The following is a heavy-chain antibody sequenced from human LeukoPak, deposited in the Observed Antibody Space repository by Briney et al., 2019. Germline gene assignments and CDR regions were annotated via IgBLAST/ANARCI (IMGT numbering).Heavy chain of an antibody. V-gene: IGHV3-20*04. D-gene: IGHD3-10*01. J-gene: IGHJ4*02. CDR1: GFTFDDYG. CDR3: ARGLGSFDY. CDR2: INWNGGST. Sequence: GGSLRLSCTASGFTFDDYGMSWVRQAPGKGLEWVSGINWNGGSTGYADSMKGRFTISRDNAKNSMYLQMNGLRAEDTALYYCARGLGSFDYWGQGTLVTVSS.